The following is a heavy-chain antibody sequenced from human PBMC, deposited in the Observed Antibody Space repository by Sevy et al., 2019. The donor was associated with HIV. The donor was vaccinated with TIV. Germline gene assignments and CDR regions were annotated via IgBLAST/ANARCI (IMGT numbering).Heavy chain of an antibody. V-gene: IGHV3-9*01. J-gene: IGHJ4*02. D-gene: IGHD6-13*01. CDR3: AKDTSAAARRGAFDY. Sequence: GGSLRLSCVASGFTFDDYAMHWVRQAPGKGLEWVSGISWKSGGIGYAVSVKGRFTISRDNVKNSLYLQMNSLRAEDTALYYCAKDTSAAARRGAFDYWGQGTLVTVSS. CDR2: ISWKSGGI. CDR1: GFTFDDYA.